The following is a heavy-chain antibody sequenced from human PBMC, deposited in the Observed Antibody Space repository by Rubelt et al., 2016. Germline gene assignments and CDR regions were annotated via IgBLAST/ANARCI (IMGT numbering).Heavy chain of an antibody. D-gene: IGHD1-26*01. J-gene: IGHJ4*02. CDR3: AMAPSPVGATIYFDY. CDR1: GGSFSDYY. Sequence: QVQQQLWGAGLLKPSETLSLTCAVYGGSFSDYYWSWIRQPPGKGLEWIGKINHSGSTNYNPSLKSRVTISVDTSKNQFSLKLGSVTAADTAVYYCAMAPSPVGATIYFDYWGQGTLVTVSS. CDR2: INHSGST. V-gene: IGHV4-34*01.